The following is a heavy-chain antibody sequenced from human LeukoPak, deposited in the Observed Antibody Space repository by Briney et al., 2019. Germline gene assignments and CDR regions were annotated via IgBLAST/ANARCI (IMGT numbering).Heavy chain of an antibody. CDR2: INHSGST. Sequence: SETLSLTCAVYGGSFSGYYWSWIRQPPGKGLEWIGEINHSGSTNYNPSLKSRVTISVDTSKNQFSLKLSPVTAADTAVYYCARAEDDAFDIWGQGTMVTVSS. V-gene: IGHV4-34*01. CDR1: GGSFSGYY. CDR3: ARAEDDAFDI. J-gene: IGHJ3*02.